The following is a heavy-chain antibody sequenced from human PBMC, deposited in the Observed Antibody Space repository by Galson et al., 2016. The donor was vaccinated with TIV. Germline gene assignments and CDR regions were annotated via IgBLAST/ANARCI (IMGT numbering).Heavy chain of an antibody. Sequence: SLRLSCAATGFRFYEFEMSWVRQAPGMGLEWVSAISAGATNKYYADSVKGRFTVSRDNSDNTLFLHMDRLKVEDTAMYYCAKDRGSYEAFDYWGQGVLVTVSS. D-gene: IGHD5-12*01. CDR2: ISAGATNK. V-gene: IGHV3-23*01. CDR3: AKDRGSYEAFDY. J-gene: IGHJ4*02. CDR1: GFRFYEFE.